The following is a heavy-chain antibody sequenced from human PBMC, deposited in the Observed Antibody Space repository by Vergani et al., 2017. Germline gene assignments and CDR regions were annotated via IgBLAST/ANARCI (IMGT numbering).Heavy chain of an antibody. CDR1: GFTFSSYG. J-gene: IGHJ1*01. Sequence: QVQLVESGGGVVQPGRSLRLSCAASGFTFSSYGMHWVRQAPGKGLEWVAVIWYDGSNKYYAYSVKGRFTISRDNSKNTLYLQMNSLRAEDTAVYYCARGLYYYDSSGYWPAEYFQHWGQGTLVTVSS. D-gene: IGHD3-22*01. CDR3: ARGLYYYDSSGYWPAEYFQH. V-gene: IGHV3-33*01. CDR2: IWYDGSNK.